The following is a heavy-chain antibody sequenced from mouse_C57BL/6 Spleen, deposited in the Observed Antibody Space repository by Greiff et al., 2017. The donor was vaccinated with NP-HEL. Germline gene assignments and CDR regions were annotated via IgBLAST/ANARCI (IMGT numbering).Heavy chain of an antibody. CDR2: INPSTGGT. V-gene: IGHV1-42*01. CDR1: GYSFTGYY. CDR3: AERELIYYGNYVHFAY. J-gene: IGHJ3*01. D-gene: IGHD2-1*01. Sequence: VQLQQSGPELVKPGASVKISCKASGYSFTGYYMNWVKQSPEKSLEWIGEINPSTGGTTYNQKFKAKATLTVDKSSSTAYMQLKSLTSEDSAVYYCAERELIYYGNYVHFAYWGQGTLVTVSA.